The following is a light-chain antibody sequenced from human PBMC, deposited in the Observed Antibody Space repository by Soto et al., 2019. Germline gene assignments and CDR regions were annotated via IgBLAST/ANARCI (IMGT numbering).Light chain of an antibody. CDR2: DAS. Sequence: EIVLTQSPGTLSLSPGERATLSCRASQSVSSSYLAWYQQKPGQAPRLLIYDASRATGIPDRFSASGSGTDFTLTITRLEPEDFAVYYCQHYGTSALFGLGTKVEI. V-gene: IGKV3-20*01. J-gene: IGKJ3*01. CDR3: QHYGTSAL. CDR1: QSVSSSY.